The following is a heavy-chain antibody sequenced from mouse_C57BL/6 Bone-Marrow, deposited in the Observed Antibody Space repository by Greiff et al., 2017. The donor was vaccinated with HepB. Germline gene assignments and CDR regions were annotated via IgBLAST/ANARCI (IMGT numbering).Heavy chain of an antibody. J-gene: IGHJ4*01. CDR1: GYTFTDYN. Sequence: EVHLVESGPELVKPGASVKIPCKASGYTFTDYNMDWVKQSHGKSLEWIGDINPNNGGTIYNQKFKGKATLTVDKSSSTAYMELRSLTSEDTAVYYCARKVTTWGYAMDYWGQGTSVTVSS. D-gene: IGHD2-2*01. V-gene: IGHV1-18*01. CDR3: ARKVTTWGYAMDY. CDR2: INPNNGGT.